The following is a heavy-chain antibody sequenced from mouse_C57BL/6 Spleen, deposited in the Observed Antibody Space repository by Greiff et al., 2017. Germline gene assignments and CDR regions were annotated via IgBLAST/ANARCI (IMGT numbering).Heavy chain of an antibody. CDR3: ARDYDYAMDY. CDR1: GYTFTSYW. CDR2: IHPNSGST. Sequence: QVQLQQPGAELVKPGASVKLSCKASGYTFTSYWMHWVKQRPGQGLEWIGMIHPNSGSTNYNERFKSKATLTVDKSSSTAYMQLSSLTSEDSAVYYCARDYDYAMDYWGQGTSVTVSS. J-gene: IGHJ4*01. D-gene: IGHD2-4*01. V-gene: IGHV1-64*01.